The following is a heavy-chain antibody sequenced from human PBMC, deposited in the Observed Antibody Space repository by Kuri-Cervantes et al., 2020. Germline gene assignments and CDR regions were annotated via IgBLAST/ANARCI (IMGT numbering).Heavy chain of an antibody. CDR3: ARTRGYCSGGSCYGDTWDFNL. CDR2: INHSGST. CDR1: GGSFSGYY. D-gene: IGHD2-15*01. V-gene: IGHV4-34*01. J-gene: IGHJ2*01. Sequence: SETLSLTCAVYGGSFSGYYWSWIRQPPGKGLEWIGEINHSGSTNYNPSLKSRVTISVDTSKNQFSLKLSSVTAADTAVYYCARTRGYCSGGSCYGDTWDFNLWGRGTLVTVSS.